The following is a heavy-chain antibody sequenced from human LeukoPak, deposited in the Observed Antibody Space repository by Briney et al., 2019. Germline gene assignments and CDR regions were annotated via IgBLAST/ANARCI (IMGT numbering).Heavy chain of an antibody. CDR1: GFPFGSFA. J-gene: IGHJ6*02. CDR2: ISGSGSNT. CDR3: AKYRYYDSSGYSYYYYYGMDV. D-gene: IGHD3-22*01. Sequence: PGGSLRLSCEVSGFPFGSFAMSWVRQPPGKGLEWVSAISGSGSNTYYADAVRGRFTVSRDNSKNTLYLQMSSLRAEDTAVYYCAKYRYYDSSGYSYYYYYGMDVWGQGTTVTVSS. V-gene: IGHV3-23*01.